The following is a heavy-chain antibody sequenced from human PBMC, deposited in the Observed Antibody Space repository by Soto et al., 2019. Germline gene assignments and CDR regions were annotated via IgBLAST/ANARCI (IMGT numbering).Heavy chain of an antibody. J-gene: IGHJ1*01. CDR3: ARRFEYFHH. V-gene: IGHV4-39*01. Sequence: SETLSLTCTVSGGSISSSSYYWGWIRQPPGKGLEWIGSIYYSGCTYYNPSLKSRVTISVDTSKNQFSLKLSSVTAADTAVYYCARRFEYFHHWGQGTLVTVSS. CDR2: IYYSGCT. CDR1: GGSISSSSYY.